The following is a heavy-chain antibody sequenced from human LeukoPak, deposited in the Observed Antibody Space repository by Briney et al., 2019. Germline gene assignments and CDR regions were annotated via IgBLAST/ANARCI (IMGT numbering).Heavy chain of an antibody. CDR3: AKDPDCKSGVCYTFFDY. CDR2: ISGCGGST. D-gene: IGHD2-8*01. CDR1: GFTFSSYG. V-gene: IGHV3-23*01. Sequence: PGGTLRLSCAASGFTFSSYGMSWVRQAPGKGLGWVSAISGCGGSTYYADAVKGRFTISRDNSKKTLYLHMKSLRAEDTAVYYCAKDPDCKSGVCYTFFDYWGQGTLVTVSS. J-gene: IGHJ4*02.